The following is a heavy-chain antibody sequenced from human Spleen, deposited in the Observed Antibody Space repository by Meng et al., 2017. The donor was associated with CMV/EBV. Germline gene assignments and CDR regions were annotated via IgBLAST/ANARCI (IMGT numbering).Heavy chain of an antibody. Sequence: QVQLQQWGAGLLKPSETLSLTCAVYAGSFSGYYWSWIRQHPGKGLEWIGEINHSGSTNYNPSLKSRVTISVDTSKNQFSLKLSSVTAADTAVYYCAREVGDYWGQGTLVTVSS. CDR1: AGSFSGYY. J-gene: IGHJ4*02. CDR2: INHSGST. CDR3: AREVGDY. V-gene: IGHV4-34*01. D-gene: IGHD1-26*01.